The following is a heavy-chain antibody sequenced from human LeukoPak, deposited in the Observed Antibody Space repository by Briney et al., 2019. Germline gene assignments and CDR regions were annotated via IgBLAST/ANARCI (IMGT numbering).Heavy chain of an antibody. CDR3: ARDRSYCGGDCQVNGIDP. V-gene: IGHV4-30-4*01. J-gene: IGHJ5*02. Sequence: PSETLSLTCTVSGGSISSYYWSWIRQPPGKGLEWIGYIYYSGSTYYNPSLKSRVTISVDTSKNQFSLKLSSVTAADTAVYYCARDRSYCGGDCQVNGIDPWGQGTLVTVSS. CDR2: IYYSGST. D-gene: IGHD2-21*02. CDR1: GGSISSYY.